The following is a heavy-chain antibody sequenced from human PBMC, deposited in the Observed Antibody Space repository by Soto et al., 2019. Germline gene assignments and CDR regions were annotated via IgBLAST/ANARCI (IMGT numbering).Heavy chain of an antibody. J-gene: IGHJ5*02. CDR3: ARVWVTTVTAWFDL. V-gene: IGHV1-69*01. Sequence: QVQLVQSGAEVKKPGSSVKVSCKPFGGTLSSYAITWMRQAPGQGLEWMGGIIPFSGAANYAQKFQGRVTITADESTNTAYMELSSLRSEDTAVYFCARVWVTTVTAWFDLWGQGTLVTVSS. D-gene: IGHD4-17*01. CDR1: GGTLSSYA. CDR2: IIPFSGAA.